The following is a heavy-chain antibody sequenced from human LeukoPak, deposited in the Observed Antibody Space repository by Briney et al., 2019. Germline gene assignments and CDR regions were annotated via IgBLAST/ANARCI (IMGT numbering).Heavy chain of an antibody. CDR3: ARDHRTPLRTYYYYYGMDV. V-gene: IGHV1-2*02. J-gene: IGHJ6*02. CDR1: GYTFTGYY. Sequence: ASVKVSCKASGYTFTGYYMHWVRQAPGQGLEWMGWINPNSGGTNYAQKFQGRVTMTRDTFISTAYMELSRLRSDDTAVYYCARDHRTPLRTYYYYYGMDVWGQGTTVTVSS. D-gene: IGHD5-12*01. CDR2: INPNSGGT.